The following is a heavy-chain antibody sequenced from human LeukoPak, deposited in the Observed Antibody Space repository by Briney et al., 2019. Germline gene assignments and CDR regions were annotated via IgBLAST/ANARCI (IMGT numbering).Heavy chain of an antibody. CDR2: ISGSGGAT. J-gene: IGHJ4*02. Sequence: PGGSLRLSCAASGFTFTSYAMNWVRQAPGKGLEWVSAISGSGGATYYADSVKGRFTISRDNSKNTLYLQMNSLRAEDTAVYYCAKEWVGYLDYWGQGTLVTVSS. CDR1: GFTFTSYA. V-gene: IGHV3-23*01. CDR3: AKEWVGYLDY. D-gene: IGHD1-26*01.